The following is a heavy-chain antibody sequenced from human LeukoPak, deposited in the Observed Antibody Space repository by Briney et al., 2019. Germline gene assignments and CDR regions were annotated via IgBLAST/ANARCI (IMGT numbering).Heavy chain of an antibody. CDR1: GYSFTRYW. J-gene: IGHJ3*02. V-gene: IGHV5-51*01. Sequence: GESLKISCKGSGYSFTRYWIGWVRPMPGKGLEWMGIIYPGDSDTIYSPSFQGQVTISADKSISTAYLQWSSLKASDTAMYYCARREYYDSSGSMVGGADIWGQGAMVTVSS. CDR2: IYPGDSDT. CDR3: ARREYYDSSGSMVGGADI. D-gene: IGHD3-22*01.